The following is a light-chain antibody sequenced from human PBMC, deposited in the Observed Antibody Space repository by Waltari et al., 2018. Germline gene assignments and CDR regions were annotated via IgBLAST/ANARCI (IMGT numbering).Light chain of an antibody. CDR1: NSNIGSNV. V-gene: IGLV1-44*01. CDR3: ATWDDRLTGVV. J-gene: IGLJ2*01. CDR2: INT. Sequence: QSVLTQPPSASGAPGQTVTIFCSGGNSNIGSNVVNWYQQVPGTAPKLLTYINTFRPSGVPDRFSGSKSGTSASLAISGLQSDDEGDYYCATWDDRLTGVVFGGGTQVTVL.